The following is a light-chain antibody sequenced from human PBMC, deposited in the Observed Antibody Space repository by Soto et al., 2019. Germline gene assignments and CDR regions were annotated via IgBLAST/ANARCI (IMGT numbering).Light chain of an antibody. Sequence: DIHMTQSPSSLSASVGYIFTITCQASQDITNYLNWYKQKPGKAPNLLIYGASNLETGVPSRLSGSGSGTDFTFTISSMQAEDIGTYFCQQYDSVFTFGQGTRLEIK. V-gene: IGKV1-33*01. CDR1: QDITNY. J-gene: IGKJ5*01. CDR2: GAS. CDR3: QQYDSVFT.